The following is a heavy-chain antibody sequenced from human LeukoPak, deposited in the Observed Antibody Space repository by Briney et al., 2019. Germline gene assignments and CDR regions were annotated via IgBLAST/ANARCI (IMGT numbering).Heavy chain of an antibody. V-gene: IGHV3-7*01. CDR3: ARGTYYYDSSGYYFDY. J-gene: IGHJ4*02. Sequence: GGSLRLSCAASGFTFSSYELSWVRQAPGKGLEWVANIKQDGSEKFYVDSVKGRFTISRDNAKTSLYLQMNSLRAEDTAVYYCARGTYYYDSSGYYFDYWGQGTLVTVSS. CDR2: IKQDGSEK. CDR1: GFTFSSYE. D-gene: IGHD3-22*01.